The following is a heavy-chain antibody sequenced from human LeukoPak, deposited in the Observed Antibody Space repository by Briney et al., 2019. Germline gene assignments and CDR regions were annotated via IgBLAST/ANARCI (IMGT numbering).Heavy chain of an antibody. CDR3: ARVVGSSGPLDY. CDR1: GFTFSSYS. V-gene: IGHV3-21*01. Sequence: GGSLRLSCAASGFTFSSYSMNWVRQAPGKGLEWVSSISSSSSYIYYADSVKGRFTISRDNAKNSLYLQMNSLRAEDTAVYYCARVVGSSGPLDYWGQGTLVTVSS. J-gene: IGHJ4*02. CDR2: ISSSSSYI. D-gene: IGHD6-19*01.